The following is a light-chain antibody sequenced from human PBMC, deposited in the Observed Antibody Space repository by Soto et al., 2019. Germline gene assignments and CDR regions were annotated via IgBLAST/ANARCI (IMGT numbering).Light chain of an antibody. CDR1: SSDIGSNT. CDR3: AAWDDSLNGYV. CDR2: SNN. Sequence: SVLTQPPSASATPGQTVTISCSGSSSDIGSNTVNWYQQLLGTAPKLLIYSNNQRPSGVPDRFSGSKSGTSASLAISGLQSEDEADYYCAAWDDSLNGYVFGTGTQLTVL. J-gene: IGLJ1*01. V-gene: IGLV1-44*01.